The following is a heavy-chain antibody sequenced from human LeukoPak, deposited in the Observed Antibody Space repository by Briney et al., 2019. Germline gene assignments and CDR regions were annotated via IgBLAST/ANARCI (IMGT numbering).Heavy chain of an antibody. CDR3: ARVRTIFGVVIMGPGFDP. D-gene: IGHD3-3*01. CDR2: ISAYNGNT. V-gene: IGHV1-18*01. J-gene: IGHJ5*02. CDR1: GYTSTSYG. Sequence: GASVKVSCKASGYTSTSYGISWVRQAPGQGLEWMGWISAYNGNTNYAQKLQGRVTMTADTSTSTAYMELRSLRSDDTAVYYCARVRTIFGVVIMGPGFDPWGQGTLVTVSS.